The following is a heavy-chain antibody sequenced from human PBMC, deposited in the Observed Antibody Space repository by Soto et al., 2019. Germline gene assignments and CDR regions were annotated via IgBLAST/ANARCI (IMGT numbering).Heavy chain of an antibody. CDR1: GGTFSSYA. Sequence: QVQLVQSGAEVKKPGSSVKVSCKASGGTFSSYAISWVRQAPGQGLEWMGGIIPIFGTANYALKFQGRVTFTADESTGTAYLELSSRRSEDTAVYYCARKVVGFPRRGDWFEPWGQGTLVTVSS. D-gene: IGHD1-26*01. CDR3: ARKVVGFPRRGDWFEP. J-gene: IGHJ5*02. CDR2: IIPIFGTA. V-gene: IGHV1-69*12.